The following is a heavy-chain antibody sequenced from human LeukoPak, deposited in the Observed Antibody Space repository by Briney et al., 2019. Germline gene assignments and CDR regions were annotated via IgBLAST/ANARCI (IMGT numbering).Heavy chain of an antibody. CDR2: IYPGDSDT. D-gene: IGHD6-13*01. V-gene: IGHV5-51*01. J-gene: IGHJ4*02. CDR3: ARGHSSSWYYFDY. CDR1: GYSFTSYW. Sequence: GESLKISCRGSGYSFTSYWIGWVRQMPGKGLEWMGIIYPGDSDTRYSPSFQGQVTISADKSISTAYLQWSSLKPSDTAMYYCARGHSSSWYYFDYWGQGTLVTVSS.